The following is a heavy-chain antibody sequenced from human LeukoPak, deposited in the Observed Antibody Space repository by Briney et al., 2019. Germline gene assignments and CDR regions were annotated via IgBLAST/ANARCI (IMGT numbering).Heavy chain of an antibody. Sequence: PGGSLRLSCAASGFTFSSYSMNWVRQAPGKGLEWVSSISSSSSYIYYADSVKGRFTISRDNAKNSLYLQMNSLRAEDTAVYYCARDVLYYDFWSGYYPLSPWGQGTLVTVSS. V-gene: IGHV3-21*01. CDR1: GFTFSSYS. J-gene: IGHJ5*02. CDR2: ISSSSSYI. CDR3: ARDVLYYDFWSGYYPLSP. D-gene: IGHD3-3*01.